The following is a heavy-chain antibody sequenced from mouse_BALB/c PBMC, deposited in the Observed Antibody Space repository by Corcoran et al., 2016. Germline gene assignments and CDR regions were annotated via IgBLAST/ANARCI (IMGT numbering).Heavy chain of an antibody. D-gene: IGHD1-1*01. CDR3: ARIYYYGSSSFAY. Sequence: EVQLQQSGAELVKPGASVKLSCTASGFNIKDTYMHWVKQRPEQGLEWIGRIDPANGNTKYDPKFQGKATITADTSSNTAYLQLSSLTSEDTAVYYCARIYYYGSSSFAYWGQGTLVTVSA. CDR1: GFNIKDTY. V-gene: IGHV14-3*02. J-gene: IGHJ3*01. CDR2: IDPANGNT.